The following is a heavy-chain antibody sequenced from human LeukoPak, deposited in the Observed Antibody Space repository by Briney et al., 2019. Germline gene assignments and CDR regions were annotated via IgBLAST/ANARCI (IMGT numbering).Heavy chain of an antibody. CDR2: IYYSGST. CDR3: ARLALGLMVYHPPNWFDP. V-gene: IGHV4-39*01. CDR1: GGSISSSSYY. Sequence: SETLSLTCTVSGGSISSSSYYWGWIRQPPGKGLEWIGSIYYSGSTYYNPSLKSRVTISVDTSKNQFSLKLSSVTAADTAVYYCARLALGLMVYHPPNWFDPWGQGTLVTVSS. J-gene: IGHJ5*02. D-gene: IGHD2-8*01.